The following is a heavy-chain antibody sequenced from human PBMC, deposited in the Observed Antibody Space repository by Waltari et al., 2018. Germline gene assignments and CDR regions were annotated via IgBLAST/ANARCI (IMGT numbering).Heavy chain of an antibody. Sequence: VQLVQSGAEVKKPGSSVKVSCKASGGTFSSYAISWVRQAPGQGLEWMGRIIPIFGTANYAQKCQGRVTITADESTSTAYMELNSLRAEDTAVYYCARDLLKSGYSSGTIDYWGQGTLVTVSS. CDR2: IIPIFGTA. V-gene: IGHV1-69*18. CDR3: ARDLLKSGYSSGTIDY. J-gene: IGHJ4*02. D-gene: IGHD6-19*01. CDR1: GGTFSSYA.